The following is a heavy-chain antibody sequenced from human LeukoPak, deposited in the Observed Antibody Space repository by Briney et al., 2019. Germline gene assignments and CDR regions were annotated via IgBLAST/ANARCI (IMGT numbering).Heavy chain of an antibody. J-gene: IGHJ4*02. CDR2: ISSNGGTI. D-gene: IGHD4-17*01. CDR3: AGGADFDY. Sequence: PGGSLRLSCAASGFTFSSYAMHWVRQAPGKGLECVSVISSNGGTIYYANSVKGRFTISRDNSKNTLYLQMGSLRAEDMAVYYCAGGADFDYWGQGTLVTVPS. CDR1: GFTFSSYA. V-gene: IGHV3-64*01.